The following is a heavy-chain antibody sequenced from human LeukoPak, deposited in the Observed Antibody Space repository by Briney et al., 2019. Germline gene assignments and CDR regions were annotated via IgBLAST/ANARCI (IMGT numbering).Heavy chain of an antibody. CDR1: GFTFSSYW. J-gene: IGHJ4*02. Sequence: PGGSLRLSCAASGFTFSSYWMHWVRQAPGKGLEWVAVISSDGSKKYYADSVKGRFTISRDDSKNTVYLQMNSRRVEDTAMFYCATGNSGYVDCRGRGTLVTVSS. V-gene: IGHV3-30*03. CDR3: ATGNSGYVDC. D-gene: IGHD1-26*01. CDR2: ISSDGSKK.